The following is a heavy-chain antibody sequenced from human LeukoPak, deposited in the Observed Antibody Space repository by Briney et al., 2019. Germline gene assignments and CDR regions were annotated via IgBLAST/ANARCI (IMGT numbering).Heavy chain of an antibody. CDR1: GGSISSGDYY. CDR3: ARRRGVPLSYLDY. D-gene: IGHD3-10*01. CDR2: IYYSGST. V-gene: IGHV4-30-4*01. J-gene: IGHJ4*02. Sequence: SETLSLTCTVSGGSISSGDYYWSWIRQPPGTGLEWIGYIYYSGSTNYNPSLKSRVTISVDTSKNQFSLKLSSVTAADTAVYYCARRRGVPLSYLDYWGQGTLVTVSS.